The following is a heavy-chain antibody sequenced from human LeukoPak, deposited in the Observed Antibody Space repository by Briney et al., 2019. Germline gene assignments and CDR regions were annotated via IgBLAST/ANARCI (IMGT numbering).Heavy chain of an antibody. CDR2: IYSGGST. D-gene: IGHD1-26*01. J-gene: IGHJ4*02. Sequence: PGGSLRLSCEASGFTVSSNYMSWVRQAPGKGLEWVSVIYSGGSTYYADSVKGRFTISRDRSNNTLFLQMNSLRPEDTAVYYCARGAPYRDSDDYWGQGTLVIVSS. CDR1: GFTVSSNY. V-gene: IGHV3-53*01. CDR3: ARGAPYRDSDDY.